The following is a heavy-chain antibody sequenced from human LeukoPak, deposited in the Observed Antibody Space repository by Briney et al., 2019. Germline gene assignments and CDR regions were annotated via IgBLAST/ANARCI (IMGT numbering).Heavy chain of an antibody. V-gene: IGHV3-66*04. CDR2: IYDGGFT. CDR3: AKPVMTTVTTYFHYYYYMDV. Sequence: GGSLRLSCAGSGFTVSNNYMAWVRQAPGKGLEWVSVIYDGGFTEYTDSVKGRFTISRDNSKNTLYLQMNSLRAEDTAVYYCAKPVMTTVTTYFHYYYYMDVWGKGTTVTVSS. D-gene: IGHD4-17*01. CDR1: GFTVSNNY. J-gene: IGHJ6*03.